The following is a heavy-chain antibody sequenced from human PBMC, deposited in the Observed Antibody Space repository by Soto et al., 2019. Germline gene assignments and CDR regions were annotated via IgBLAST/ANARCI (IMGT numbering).Heavy chain of an antibody. CDR1: GFPFSNYG. J-gene: IGHJ6*03. CDR2: ISSSGSTI. CDR3: ARAFSSYYDILTGYSGYYYYYMDV. V-gene: IGHV3-48*04. D-gene: IGHD3-9*01. Sequence: PGGSLRLSCAASGFPFSNYGMHWVRQAPGKGLEWVSYISSSGSTIYYADSVKGRFTISRDNAKNSLYLQMNSLRAEDTAVYYCARAFSSYYDILTGYSGYYYYYMDVWGKGTTVTVSS.